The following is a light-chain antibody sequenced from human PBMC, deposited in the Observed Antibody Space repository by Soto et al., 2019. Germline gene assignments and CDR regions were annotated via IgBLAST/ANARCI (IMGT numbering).Light chain of an antibody. V-gene: IGLV4-60*03. CDR3: ETWDSNTHTV. CDR1: SGHSTYT. J-gene: IGLJ7*01. Sequence: LLTQSSSASASLGSSVKLTCTLSSGHSTYTIAWHQQQPGKAPRYLMKIERSGSYNKGSGVPDRFSGSSSGADRYLTISNLQSEDEADYYCETWDSNTHTVFGGGTQLTVL. CDR2: IERSGSY.